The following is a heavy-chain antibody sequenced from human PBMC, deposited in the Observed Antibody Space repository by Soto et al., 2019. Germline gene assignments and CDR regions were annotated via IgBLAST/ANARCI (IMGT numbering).Heavy chain of an antibody. V-gene: IGHV3-30*18. D-gene: IGHD3-3*01. Sequence: QVQLVESGGGVVQPGRSLRLSCAASGFTFSSYGMHWVRQAPGKGLEWVAVISYDGSYKYYPDSVKGRYTISRDNSKNTLDLQMNSLRVEDTAVYYCAKDSAGVVITTYYFDYWGQGTLVTVSS. CDR1: GFTFSSYG. J-gene: IGHJ4*02. CDR3: AKDSAGVVITTYYFDY. CDR2: ISYDGSYK.